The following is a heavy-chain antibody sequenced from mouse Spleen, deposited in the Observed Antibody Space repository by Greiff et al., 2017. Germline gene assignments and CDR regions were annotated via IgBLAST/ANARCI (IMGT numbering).Heavy chain of an antibody. V-gene: IGHV1-80*01. Sequence: VQRVESGAELVKPGASVKISCKASGYAFSSYWMNWVKQRPGKGLEWIGQIYPGDGDTNYNGKFKGKATLTADKSSSTAYMQLSSLTSEDSAVYFCARSMVGHYFDYWGQGTTLTVSS. CDR3: ARSMVGHYFDY. D-gene: IGHD1-1*02. CDR1: GYAFSSYW. CDR2: IYPGDGDT. J-gene: IGHJ2*01.